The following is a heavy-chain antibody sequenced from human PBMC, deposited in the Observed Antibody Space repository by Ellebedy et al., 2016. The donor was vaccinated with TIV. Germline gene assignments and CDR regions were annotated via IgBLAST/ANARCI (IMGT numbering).Heavy chain of an antibody. CDR3: VRERFPMPT. CDR1: GFSVSSNY. V-gene: IGHV3-66*01. CDR2: IYSGNKT. Sequence: GESLKISCEASGFSVSSNYMTWVRQAPGKGLQWVSVIYSGNKTHYADSVRGRFTISRDIFKNTIYLQMHGLRIEDTALYYCVRERFPMPTWGQGTLVTVSS. J-gene: IGHJ4*02. D-gene: IGHD3-16*01.